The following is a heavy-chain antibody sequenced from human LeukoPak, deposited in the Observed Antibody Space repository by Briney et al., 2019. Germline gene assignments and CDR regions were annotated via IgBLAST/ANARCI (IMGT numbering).Heavy chain of an antibody. V-gene: IGHV3-30*04. J-gene: IGHJ4*02. CDR3: AKRGSCSSTNCFSTTFGY. D-gene: IGHD2-2*01. Sequence: GGSLRLSCAASGFTFSTYAIHWVRQAPGKGLEWVAVISYDGSDKYSADSVKGRFTISRDNSKNTLYLYMNSLRAEDTAVYYCAKRGSCSSTNCFSTTFGYWGQGTLVTVSS. CDR2: ISYDGSDK. CDR1: GFTFSTYA.